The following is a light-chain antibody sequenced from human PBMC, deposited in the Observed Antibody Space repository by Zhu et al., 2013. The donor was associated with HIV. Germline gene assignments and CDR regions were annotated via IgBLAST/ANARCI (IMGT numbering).Light chain of an antibody. CDR3: QQYGSSPLT. V-gene: IGKV3-20*01. J-gene: IGKJ4*01. CDR1: QSVTNN. Sequence: EIVMTQSPATLSVSPGERATLSCRASQSVTNNLAWYQQQPGQAPRLLIYGVSSRATGIPDRFSGSGSGTDFTLSISRLEPEDFAVYYCQQYGSSPLTFGGGPTVEI. CDR2: GVS.